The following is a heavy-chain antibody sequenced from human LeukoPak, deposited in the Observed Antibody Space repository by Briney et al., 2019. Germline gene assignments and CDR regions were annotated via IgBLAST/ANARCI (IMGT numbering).Heavy chain of an antibody. CDR1: GFTLSNVW. V-gene: IGHV3-7*03. Sequence: GGSLRLSCATSGFTLSNVWMSWVRQAPGKGLEWVGNIRGDGSVKFYLDSVKGRFTISRDNTNSVSLQMNNPKAEDTAVYYCGRSVAAPADYWGQGTLVIVSS. CDR3: GRSVAAPADY. J-gene: IGHJ4*02. CDR2: IRGDGSVK. D-gene: IGHD6-6*01.